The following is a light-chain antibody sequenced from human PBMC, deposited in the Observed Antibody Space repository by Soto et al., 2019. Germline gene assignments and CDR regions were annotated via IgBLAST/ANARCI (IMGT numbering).Light chain of an antibody. J-gene: IGLJ1*01. V-gene: IGLV2-8*01. CDR2: EVV. Sequence: QSLLTQPPSASRSPGQSVTISCTGTKNDIGVYDFVSWYQHHPGTAPRLIIYEVVQRPSGVPDRFSGSKSGNPASLTVSALQAADEADYFCKSYGGSNGDVFGCGT. CDR3: KSYGGSNGDV. CDR1: KNDIGVYDF.